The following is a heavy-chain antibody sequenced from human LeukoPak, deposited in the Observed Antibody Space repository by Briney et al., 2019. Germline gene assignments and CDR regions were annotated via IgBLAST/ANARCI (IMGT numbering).Heavy chain of an antibody. J-gene: IGHJ3*02. V-gene: IGHV1-2*02. D-gene: IGHD1-14*01. CDR3: ARDRVPEPIRGRGYDAFDI. Sequence: ASVKVSCKASGYTFTGYYTHWVRQAPGQGLEWMGWINPNSGGTNYAQKFQGRVTMTRDTSISTAYMELSRLRSDDTAVYYCARDRVPEPIRGRGYDAFDIWGQGTMVTVSS. CDR2: INPNSGGT. CDR1: GYTFTGYY.